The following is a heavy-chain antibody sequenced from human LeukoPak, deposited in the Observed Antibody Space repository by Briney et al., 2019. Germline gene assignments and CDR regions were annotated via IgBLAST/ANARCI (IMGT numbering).Heavy chain of an antibody. D-gene: IGHD4-23*01. CDR2: NYYSGSA. V-gene: IGHV4-39*01. Sequence: PSETLSLTSIVAGGSISNSSYYWGWLRHPPGKGLEWIGSNYYSGSAYYNPSLKSRVTISVDTSKNQFSLKLTSVTAADTAVYYCARHWVVTPNYWGQGTLVTVSS. J-gene: IGHJ4*02. CDR1: GGSISNSSYY. CDR3: ARHWVVTPNY.